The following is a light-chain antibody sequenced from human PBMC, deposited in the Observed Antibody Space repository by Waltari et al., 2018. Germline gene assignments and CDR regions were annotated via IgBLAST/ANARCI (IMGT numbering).Light chain of an antibody. CDR1: QSVTSIY. J-gene: IGKJ1*01. CDR2: GVS. V-gene: IGKV3-20*01. CDR3: QQYYTTPWT. Sequence: EIVLTQSPGALSLSPGERATLSCRASQSVTSIYLAWYQQKPGQAPRLLIYGVSSRATGIPDRFSGSGSGTDFTLTISRLEPEDVAVYYCQQYYTTPWTFGQGTKVEVK.